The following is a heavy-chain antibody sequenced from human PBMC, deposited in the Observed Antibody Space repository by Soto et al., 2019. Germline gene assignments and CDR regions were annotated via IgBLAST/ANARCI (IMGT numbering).Heavy chain of an antibody. J-gene: IGHJ4*02. CDR3: ARHRSGYNPLDY. V-gene: IGHV4-59*01. CDR1: STSISSSY. D-gene: IGHD5-12*01. CDR2: IYYAGST. Sequence: SATLSLTCTLSSTSISSSYWSWFRQPPGKGLEWIGFIYYAGSTKYNPSLNSRVTISVDTSKNQFSLKVTSVTAADTAIYYCARHRSGYNPLDYWGQGTLVTVS.